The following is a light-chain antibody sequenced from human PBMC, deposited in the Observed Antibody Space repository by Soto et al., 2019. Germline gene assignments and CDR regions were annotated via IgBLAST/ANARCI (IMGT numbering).Light chain of an antibody. V-gene: IGKV3-11*01. J-gene: IGKJ5*01. CDR3: QQRSNWPGIT. CDR2: DAS. Sequence: EILWTQSPATLSLSPGERATLPCRASQSVSSYLAWYQQKPGQAPRLLIYDASNRATGIPARFSGSGSGTDFTLTISSLEPEDFAVYYCQQRSNWPGITFGQGTRLEIK. CDR1: QSVSSY.